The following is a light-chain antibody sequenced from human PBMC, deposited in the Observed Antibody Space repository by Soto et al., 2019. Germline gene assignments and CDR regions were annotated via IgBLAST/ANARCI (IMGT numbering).Light chain of an antibody. CDR1: QSVTGSY. CDR2: DAS. V-gene: IGKV3-20*01. CDR3: QQYGSSPLT. J-gene: IGKJ4*01. Sequence: EIVLTQSPGTLSLSPGERATLSCRASQSVTGSYLAWYQQKPGQAPRLLIYDASNRATGIPDRFSGGGSGTDFTLTIRRLEPEDFAVYYCQQYGSSPLTFGGGTQVEIK.